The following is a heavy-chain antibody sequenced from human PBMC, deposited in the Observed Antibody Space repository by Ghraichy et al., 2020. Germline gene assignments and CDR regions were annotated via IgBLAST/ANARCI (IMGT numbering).Heavy chain of an antibody. CDR2: ISDSDGGT. D-gene: IGHD1-26*01. Sequence: GGSLRLSCAASGFTFSSSAMSWVRQAPGKGLEYISAISDSDGGTYYTDSVKGRFTISGDNSKNMLFLQMNGLRADDTAIYYCAKDWQVGQWGQGTLVTVSS. CDR1: GFTFSSSA. J-gene: IGHJ4*02. CDR3: AKDWQVGQ. V-gene: IGHV3-23*01.